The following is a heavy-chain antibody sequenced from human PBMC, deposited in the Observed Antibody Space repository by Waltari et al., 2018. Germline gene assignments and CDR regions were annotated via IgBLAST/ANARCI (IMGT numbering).Heavy chain of an antibody. V-gene: IGHV4-61*09. J-gene: IGHJ5*02. Sequence: QVQLQESGPGLVKPSQTLSLTCTVSGGSISSGSYYWSWIRQPAGKGLEWIGYIYTSGSTNYNPSLKSRVTISVDTSKNQFSLKLSSVTAADTAVYYCARDRTPSIAAADKGVRWFDPWGQGTLVTVSS. CDR1: GGSISSGSYY. CDR2: IYTSGST. D-gene: IGHD6-13*01. CDR3: ARDRTPSIAAADKGVRWFDP.